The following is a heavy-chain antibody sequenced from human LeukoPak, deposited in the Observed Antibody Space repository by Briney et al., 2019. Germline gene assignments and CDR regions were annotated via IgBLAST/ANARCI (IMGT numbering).Heavy chain of an antibody. CDR1: GGSISSYY. D-gene: IGHD1-26*01. Sequence: NTSETLSLTCTVSGGSISSYYWSWIRQPGGKGLEWIGRIYSSGSTNYNPSLKSRVTMSVDTSKNQFSLKLISVTAADTAVYYCARGLQGGIVEPIWGQGTLVTVSS. CDR2: IYSSGST. J-gene: IGHJ4*02. V-gene: IGHV4-4*07. CDR3: ARGLQGGIVEPI.